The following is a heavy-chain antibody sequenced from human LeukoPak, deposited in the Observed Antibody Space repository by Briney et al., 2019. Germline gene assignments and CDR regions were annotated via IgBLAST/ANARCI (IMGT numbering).Heavy chain of an antibody. CDR1: GGSISGYY. V-gene: IGHV4-59*01. J-gene: IGHJ5*02. Sequence: SETLSLTCTVSGGSISGYYWNWIRQTPGKGLEWIGYIYYSGSTNYNPSLKSRVTISVDTSKNQFSLKLSSVTAADTAVYYCARSKDFGDYGDWFDPWGQGTLVTVSS. D-gene: IGHD4-17*01. CDR2: IYYSGST. CDR3: ARSKDFGDYGDWFDP.